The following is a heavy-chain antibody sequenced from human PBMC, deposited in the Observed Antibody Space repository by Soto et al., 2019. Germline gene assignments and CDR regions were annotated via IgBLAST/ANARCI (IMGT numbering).Heavy chain of an antibody. D-gene: IGHD3-22*01. CDR2: TSNSGST. V-gene: IGHV4-61*01. J-gene: IGHJ5*02. Sequence: PSETLSLTCTVSGGSVNSGTDYWSWIRQPPGKGLEWIGYTSNSGSTNYNPSLKSRATISVDTSKNQFSLKLSSVTAADTAVYYCARVDGVYYDSSGYYSGGSWFDPWGQGTLVTVSS. CDR3: ARVDGVYYDSSGYYSGGSWFDP. CDR1: GGSVNSGTDY.